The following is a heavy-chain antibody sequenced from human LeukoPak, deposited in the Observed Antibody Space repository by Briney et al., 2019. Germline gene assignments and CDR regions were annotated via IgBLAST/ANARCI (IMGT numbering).Heavy chain of an antibody. V-gene: IGHV3-49*04. Sequence: PGGSLRLSCAASGFTFSSYEMNWVRQAPGKGLEWVGFIRSKAYGGTTEYAASVKGRFTISRDDSKSIAYLQMNSLKTEDTAVYYCTRVRLRFLEWLSDFDYWGQGTLVTVSS. J-gene: IGHJ4*02. CDR1: GFTFSSYE. CDR2: IRSKAYGGTT. CDR3: TRVRLRFLEWLSDFDY. D-gene: IGHD3-3*01.